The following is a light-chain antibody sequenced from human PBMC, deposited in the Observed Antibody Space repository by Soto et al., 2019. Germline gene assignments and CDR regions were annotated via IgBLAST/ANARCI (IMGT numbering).Light chain of an antibody. CDR3: SSYTSSSTL. CDR2: AVT. CDR1: SSDVGGYNY. Sequence: QSVLTQPASVSGSPGQSITISCTGTSSDVGGYNYVSWYQQHPGKAPKLMIYAVTDRPSGVSSRFSGSKSGNTASLTISGLQAEDEADYHCSSYTSSSTLFGTGTKLTVL. V-gene: IGLV2-14*01. J-gene: IGLJ1*01.